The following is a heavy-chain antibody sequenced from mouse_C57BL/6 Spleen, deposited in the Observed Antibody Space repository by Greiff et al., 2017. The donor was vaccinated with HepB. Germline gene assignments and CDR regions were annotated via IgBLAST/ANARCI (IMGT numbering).Heavy chain of an antibody. V-gene: IGHV10-3*01. CDR3: VRETVASYYYAMDY. CDR2: IRSKSSNYAT. D-gene: IGHD1-1*01. Sequence: EVQRVESGGGLVQPKGSLKLSCAASGFTFNTYAMHWVRQAPGKGLEWVARIRSKSSNYATYYADSVKDRFTISRDDSQSMLYLQMNNLKTEDTAMYYCVRETVASYYYAMDYWGQGTSVTVSS. CDR1: GFTFNTYA. J-gene: IGHJ4*01.